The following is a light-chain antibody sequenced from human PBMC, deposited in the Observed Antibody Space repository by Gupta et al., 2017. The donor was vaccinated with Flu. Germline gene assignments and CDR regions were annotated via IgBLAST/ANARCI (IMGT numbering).Light chain of an antibody. Sequence: DIQMTQSPSTLSASVGDRVTITCRASQTISSWLAWYQQKPGRDPQLLIYKASTLQSGVPSRFSGSGSGTEFTLTISSLQADDFATYYCQQYHSPFTFGSGTKVDIK. CDR3: QQYHSPFT. CDR2: KAS. J-gene: IGKJ3*01. V-gene: IGKV1-5*03. CDR1: QTISSW.